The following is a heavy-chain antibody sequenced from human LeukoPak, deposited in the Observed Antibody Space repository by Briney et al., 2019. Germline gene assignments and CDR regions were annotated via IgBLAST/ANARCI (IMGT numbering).Heavy chain of an antibody. CDR3: ARDPLSSSSFDY. CDR2: IRYDGSNK. J-gene: IGHJ4*02. CDR1: EFTFSRYG. D-gene: IGHD6-13*01. V-gene: IGHV3-30*02. Sequence: GGSLRLSCAASEFTFSRYGMHWVRQAPGKGLEWVAFIRYDGSNKYYADSVKGRFTISRDNSKNTLYLQMNSLRAEDTAVYYCARDPLSSSSFDYWGQGTLVTVSS.